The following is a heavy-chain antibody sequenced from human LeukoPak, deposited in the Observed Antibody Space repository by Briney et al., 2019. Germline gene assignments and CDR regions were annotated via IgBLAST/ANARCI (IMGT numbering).Heavy chain of an antibody. CDR1: ELAVSSYY. J-gene: IGHJ4*02. Sequence: GGSQRLSCVASELAVSSYYMTWGRQAPGKGLEWVSLINSDGTTDYSDSVKGRFTVSRDSFMNTVFLQMDSLRTEDTAVYYCAGAPQWVPQVYWGQGALVTVSS. CDR3: AGAPQWVPQVY. CDR2: INSDGTT. V-gene: IGHV3-53*01. D-gene: IGHD6-19*01.